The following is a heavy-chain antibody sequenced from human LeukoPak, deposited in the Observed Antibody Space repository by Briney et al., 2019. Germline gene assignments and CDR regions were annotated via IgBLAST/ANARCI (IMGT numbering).Heavy chain of an antibody. D-gene: IGHD1-26*01. J-gene: IGHJ3*02. Sequence: PSETLSLTCTVSGGSISSSSYYWGWIRQPPGKGLEWIGSIYYSGSTYYNPSLKSRVTISVDTSKNQFSLKLSSVTAADTAVYYCARDWRYSGSYEAAFDIWGQGTMVTVSS. CDR2: IYYSGST. CDR1: GGSISSSSYY. V-gene: IGHV4-39*07. CDR3: ARDWRYSGSYEAAFDI.